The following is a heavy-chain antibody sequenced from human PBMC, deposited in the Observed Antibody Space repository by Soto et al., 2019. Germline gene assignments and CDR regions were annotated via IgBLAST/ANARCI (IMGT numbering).Heavy chain of an antibody. J-gene: IGHJ4*02. CDR2: IKSKTDGGTT. CDR3: TTDIVVVPAAIGGKHDY. V-gene: IGHV3-15*01. Sequence: PGGSLRLSCAASGFTFSNAWMSWVRQAPGKGLEWVGRIKSKTDGGTTDYAAPVKGRFTISRDDSKNTLYLQMNSLKTEDTAVYYCTTDIVVVPAAIGGKHDYWGQGTLVTVSS. D-gene: IGHD2-2*02. CDR1: GFTFSNAW.